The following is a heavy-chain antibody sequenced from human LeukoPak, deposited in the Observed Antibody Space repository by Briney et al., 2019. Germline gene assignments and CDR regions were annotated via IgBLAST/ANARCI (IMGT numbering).Heavy chain of an antibody. V-gene: IGHV4-61*02. CDR3: ARGGDYIWGTYRPFDY. CDR1: GGSIRRGSYH. Sequence: SQTLSLTCTVSGGSIRRGSYHWSWIRQSAGKGLEWIGRIYTNGSTNYNPSLKSRVTISVDTSKNQFSLKLNSVTAADTAVYYCARGGDYIWGTYRPFDYWGQGTLVTVSS. J-gene: IGHJ4*02. D-gene: IGHD3-16*02. CDR2: IYTNGST.